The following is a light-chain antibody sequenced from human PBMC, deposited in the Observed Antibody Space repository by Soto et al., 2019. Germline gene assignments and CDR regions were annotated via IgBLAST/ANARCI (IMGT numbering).Light chain of an antibody. V-gene: IGLV6-57*01. CDR2: EDN. CDR3: QSYDATNQV. Sequence: NFMLTQPPSVSESPGKTVIISCTRSSGSIASNYVQWYQQRPGSSPTTVIYEDNQRPSGVPDRFSGSIDSSSNSASLTISGLETEDEADYFCQSYDATNQVFGGGTKLTVL. CDR1: SGSIASNY. J-gene: IGLJ3*02.